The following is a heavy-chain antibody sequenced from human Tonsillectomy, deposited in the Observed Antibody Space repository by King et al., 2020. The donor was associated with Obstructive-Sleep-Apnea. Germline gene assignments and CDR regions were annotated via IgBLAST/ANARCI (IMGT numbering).Heavy chain of an antibody. D-gene: IGHD3-10*01. CDR3: ARVGITMVRGVIWYFDY. V-gene: IGHV3-30-3*01. J-gene: IGHJ4*02. CDR2: ISYDGSNK. Sequence: VQLVESGGGVVQPGRSLRLSCAASGFTFSSYAMHWVRQAPGKGLEGVAVISYDGSNKYYADSVKGRFTISRDNSKNTLYLQMNSLRAEDTAVYYCARVGITMVRGVIWYFDYWGQGTLVTVSS. CDR1: GFTFSSYA.